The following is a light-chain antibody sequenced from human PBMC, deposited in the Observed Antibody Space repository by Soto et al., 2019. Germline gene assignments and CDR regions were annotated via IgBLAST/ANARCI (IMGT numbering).Light chain of an antibody. Sequence: QSVLTQPPSASGTPGQRVTISCSGSSSNIASNTVNWYQQLPGTAPKVLIYTDNQRPSGVPDRFSGSKSGTSASLAISGLQFEDEADYYFAAWDDSLNVLVFGGVTNLTV. CDR2: TDN. CDR3: AAWDDSLNVLV. V-gene: IGLV1-44*01. CDR1: SSNIASNT. J-gene: IGLJ2*01.